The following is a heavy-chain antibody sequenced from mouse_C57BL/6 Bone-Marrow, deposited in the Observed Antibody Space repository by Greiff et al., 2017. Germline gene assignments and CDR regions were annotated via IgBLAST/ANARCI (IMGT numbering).Heavy chain of an antibody. D-gene: IGHD1-1*01. CDR3: ASSFFYYAMDY. CDR1: GFTFSSYA. Sequence: DVMLVESGGGLVKPGGSLKLSCAASGFTFSSYAMSWVRQTPEKRLEWVATISDGGSYTYYPANVKGRFTISRDNAKNNLYLQMSHLMSEDTAMYYCASSFFYYAMDYWGQGTSVTVSS. CDR2: ISDGGSYT. V-gene: IGHV5-4*03. J-gene: IGHJ4*01.